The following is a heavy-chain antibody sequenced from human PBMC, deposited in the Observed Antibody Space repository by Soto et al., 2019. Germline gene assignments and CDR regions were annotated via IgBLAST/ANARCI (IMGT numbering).Heavy chain of an antibody. Sequence: ESGGGLVKPGGSLRLSCAASGFTFSSYSMNWVRQAPGKGLEWVSSISSSSSYIYYADSVKGRFTISRDNAKNSLYLQMNSLRAEDTAVYYCASEKTAAGFDYWGQGTLVTVSS. D-gene: IGHD6-13*01. V-gene: IGHV3-21*01. CDR1: GFTFSSYS. CDR2: ISSSSSYI. J-gene: IGHJ4*02. CDR3: ASEKTAAGFDY.